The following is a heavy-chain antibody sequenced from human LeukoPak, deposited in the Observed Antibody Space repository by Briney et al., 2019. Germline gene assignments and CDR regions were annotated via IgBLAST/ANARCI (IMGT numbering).Heavy chain of an antibody. CDR2: INPSGGST. J-gene: IGHJ4*02. CDR1: GYTFTSYY. D-gene: IGHD3-22*01. V-gene: IGHV1-46*01. Sequence: ASVKVSCKASGYTFTSYYMHWVRQAPGQGLEWMGIINPSGGSTSYAQKFQGRVTMTRDTSTSTVYMELSSLRSEDTAVYYCARDFSYDSSGYQSRAQYYFDYWGQGTQVTVSS. CDR3: ARDFSYDSSGYQSRAQYYFDY.